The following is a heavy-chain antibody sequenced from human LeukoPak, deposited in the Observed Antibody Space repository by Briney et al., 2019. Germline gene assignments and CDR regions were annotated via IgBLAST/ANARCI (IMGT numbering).Heavy chain of an antibody. V-gene: IGHV1-58*01. D-gene: IGHD3-10*01. CDR2: IVVGSGNT. Sequence: SVKVSCKASGFTFTNSAVQWVRQARGQRLEWIGWIVVGSGNTNYAQKFQERVTITGDMSTNTAYLELSSLRAEDTAVYYCAKVYGSGAPTWGQGTLVTVSS. CDR1: GFTFTNSA. CDR3: AKVYGSGAPT. J-gene: IGHJ4*02.